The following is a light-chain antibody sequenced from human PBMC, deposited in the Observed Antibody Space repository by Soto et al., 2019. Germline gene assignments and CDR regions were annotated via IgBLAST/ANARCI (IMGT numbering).Light chain of an antibody. J-gene: IGKJ1*01. CDR1: QSISSW. CDR2: DAS. CDR3: KQYNSYSWT. Sequence: DIQMTQSPSTLSASVGDRVTITCRASQSISSWLAWYQQKPGKAPKLLIYDASSLESGVPSRFSGSGSGTEFTLTISSLQPDDFAPYYCKQYNSYSWTFGQGTKVDNK. V-gene: IGKV1-5*01.